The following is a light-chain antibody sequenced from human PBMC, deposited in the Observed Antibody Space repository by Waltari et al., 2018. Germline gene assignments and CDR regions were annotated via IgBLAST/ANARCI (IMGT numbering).Light chain of an antibody. CDR2: GAS. CDR1: PSVSNN. Sequence: EIVMTQSPAILSVSPGERATLSCRASPSVSNNLAWYQQKPGQAPRLLIYGASARATRVPARFSGSGSGTDFTLTISSLQSEDFAVYFCQHYNAWPRAFGQGTRVEIK. J-gene: IGKJ1*01. CDR3: QHYNAWPRA. V-gene: IGKV3-15*01.